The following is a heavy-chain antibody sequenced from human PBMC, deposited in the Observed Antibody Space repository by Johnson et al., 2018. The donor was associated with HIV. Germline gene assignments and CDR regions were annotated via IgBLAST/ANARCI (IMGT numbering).Heavy chain of an antibody. CDR2: IRFDGTKK. CDR3: ARDKGYYGSGTDAFDI. Sequence: QVQLVESGGGLVQPGGSLRLSCAASGFTFSSYWMSWVRQAPGKGLEWVTFIRFDGTKKYYADSVKGRFIITRDNPKTTLYLQMDSLTAEDTAVYYCARDKGYYGSGTDAFDIWRQGTMVTVSS. D-gene: IGHD3-10*01. CDR1: GFTFSSYW. J-gene: IGHJ3*02. V-gene: IGHV3-30*02.